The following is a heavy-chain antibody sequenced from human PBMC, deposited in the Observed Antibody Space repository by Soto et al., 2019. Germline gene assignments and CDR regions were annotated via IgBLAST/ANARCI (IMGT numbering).Heavy chain of an antibody. D-gene: IGHD6-13*01. J-gene: IGHJ4*02. CDR2: ISGTGYNT. Sequence: EVQLLESGGGLVQPGGSLRLSCAASGFTFTSYAMNWVRLAPGKGLEWVSAISGTGYNTYYAYSVKGRFTISRDNTKNTLYLQMNSLRAEDTAVYYCAKAGFSISWSPPYFDYWGQGTLVTVSS. CDR1: GFTFTSYA. V-gene: IGHV3-23*01. CDR3: AKAGFSISWSPPYFDY.